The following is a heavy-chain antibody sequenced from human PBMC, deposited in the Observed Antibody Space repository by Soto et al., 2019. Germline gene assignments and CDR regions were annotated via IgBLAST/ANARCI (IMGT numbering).Heavy chain of an antibody. V-gene: IGHV5-51*01. D-gene: IGHD3-3*01. Sequence: GESLKISCKGSGYSFTSYWIGWVLQMPGKGLEWMGIIYPGDSDTRYSPSFQGQVTISADKSISTAYLQWSSLKASDTAMYYCARSYYDFWSGYNYYYYGMDVWGQGTTVTVSS. CDR1: GYSFTSYW. CDR3: ARSYYDFWSGYNYYYYGMDV. CDR2: IYPGDSDT. J-gene: IGHJ6*02.